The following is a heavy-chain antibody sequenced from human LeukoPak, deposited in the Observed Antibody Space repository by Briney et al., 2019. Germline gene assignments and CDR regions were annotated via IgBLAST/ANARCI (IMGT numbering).Heavy chain of an antibody. Sequence: SVKVSCKASGGTFSSYAISWVRQAPGQGLEWMGGIIPIFGTANYAQKFQGRVTITADESTSTAYMELSSLRSEDTAVYYCARRKDSSGSIYDYWGQGTLVTVSS. CDR3: ARRKDSSGSIYDY. D-gene: IGHD3-22*01. CDR1: GGTFSSYA. J-gene: IGHJ4*02. V-gene: IGHV1-69*01. CDR2: IIPIFGTA.